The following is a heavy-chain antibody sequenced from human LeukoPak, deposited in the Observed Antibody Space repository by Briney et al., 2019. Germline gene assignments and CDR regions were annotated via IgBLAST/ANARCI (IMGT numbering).Heavy chain of an antibody. D-gene: IGHD3-3*01. CDR1: GFTVSSNY. V-gene: IGHV3-66*01. CDR3: ARDRPSGLRFLEWTGWDY. J-gene: IGHJ4*02. CDR2: IYSGGST. Sequence: GGSLRLSCAASGFTVSSNYMSWVRQAPGKGLEWVSVIYSGGSTYYADSVKGRFTISRDNSKNTLYLQMNSLRAEDTAVYYCARDRPSGLRFLEWTGWDYWGQGTLVTVSS.